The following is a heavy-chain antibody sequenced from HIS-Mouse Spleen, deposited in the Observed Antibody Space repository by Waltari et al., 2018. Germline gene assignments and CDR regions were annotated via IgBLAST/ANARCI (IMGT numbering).Heavy chain of an antibody. V-gene: IGHV4-39*07. J-gene: IGHJ2*01. CDR1: GGSISSSSYY. CDR2: IYYSGST. CDR3: AREIPYSSSWYDWYFDL. Sequence: QLQLQESGPGLVKPSETLSPTCTVSGGSISSSSYYGGRHRQPPGKGLEWIWSIYYSGSTYYNPSIKSRVTISVDTSKNQFSLKLSSVTAADTAVYYCAREIPYSSSWYDWYFDLWGRGTLVTVSS. D-gene: IGHD6-13*01.